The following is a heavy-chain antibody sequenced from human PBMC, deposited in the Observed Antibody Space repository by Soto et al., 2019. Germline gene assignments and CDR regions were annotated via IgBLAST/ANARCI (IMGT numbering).Heavy chain of an antibody. CDR2: IYPGDSDT. V-gene: IGHV5-51*01. CDR3: ARNVGWLQSDLDY. D-gene: IGHD4-4*01. J-gene: IGHJ4*02. Sequence: PGESLKISCKGSGYIFSSYWTGWVRQMPEKGLEWMGIIYPGDSDTRYSPSFQGQVTISVDKSITTAYLQWSSLKASDTAMYYCARNVGWLQSDLDYWGQGTQVTVSS. CDR1: GYIFSSYW.